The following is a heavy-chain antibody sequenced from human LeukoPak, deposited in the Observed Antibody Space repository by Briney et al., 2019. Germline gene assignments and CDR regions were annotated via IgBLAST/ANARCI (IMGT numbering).Heavy chain of an antibody. D-gene: IGHD6-13*01. CDR3: ARAGLGIATKFDP. J-gene: IGHJ5*02. Sequence: SETLSLTCTVSGGSISSYYWNWIRQPPGKGLEWIGYIYYSGSTNYNPSLKSRVTISVDTSKNQFSLKLSSVTAADTAVYYCARAGLGIATKFDPWGQGTLVTVSS. V-gene: IGHV4-59*08. CDR2: IYYSGST. CDR1: GGSISSYY.